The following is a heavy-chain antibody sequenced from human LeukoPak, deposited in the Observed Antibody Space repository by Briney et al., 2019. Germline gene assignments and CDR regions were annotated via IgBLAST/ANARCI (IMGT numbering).Heavy chain of an antibody. V-gene: IGHV3-23*01. Sequence: GGSLRLSCAASGFTFSSYEMNWVRQAPGKGLEWVSVMSADSATTFYADSVKGRLTISRDNAKNTVFLQMSSLRAEDTALYYCARKSASGNYPLDYWGQGTLVTVSS. CDR3: ARKSASGNYPLDY. CDR2: MSADSATT. CDR1: GFTFSSYE. D-gene: IGHD3-10*01. J-gene: IGHJ4*02.